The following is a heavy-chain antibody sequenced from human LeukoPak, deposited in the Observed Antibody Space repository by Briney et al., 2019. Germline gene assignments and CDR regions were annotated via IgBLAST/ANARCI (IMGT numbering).Heavy chain of an antibody. Sequence: ASVKVSCKASRYTFIDYYLHGLGQAPGQGREWMGRINPNRGDTKPAQKSHRRVTMTRDTSISLAYMELSSLQSDDTAVYYCARNPDEHWLDESENWYFDLWGSGTQVTVSS. CDR1: RYTFIDYY. CDR2: INPNRGDT. CDR3: ARNPDEHWLDESENWYFDL. D-gene: IGHD6-19*01. J-gene: IGHJ2*01. V-gene: IGHV1-2*06.